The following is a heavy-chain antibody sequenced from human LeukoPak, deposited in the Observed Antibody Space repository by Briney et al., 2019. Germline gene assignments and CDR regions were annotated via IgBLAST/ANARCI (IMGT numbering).Heavy chain of an antibody. Sequence: GGSLRLSCAASGFTFSSYSMNWVRQAPGEGLEWVSSISSSSSYIYYADSVKGRFTISRDNAKNSLYLQMNSLRAEDTAVYYCARDGSYGSGSYYWYAFDIWGQGTMVTVSS. J-gene: IGHJ3*02. CDR3: ARDGSYGSGSYYWYAFDI. V-gene: IGHV3-21*01. CDR2: ISSSSSYI. D-gene: IGHD3-10*01. CDR1: GFTFSSYS.